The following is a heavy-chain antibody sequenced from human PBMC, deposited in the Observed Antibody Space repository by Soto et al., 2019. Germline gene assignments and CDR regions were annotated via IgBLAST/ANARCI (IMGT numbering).Heavy chain of an antibody. D-gene: IGHD2-8*01. CDR1: GFTFSDYY. J-gene: IGHJ6*02. V-gene: IGHV3-11*01. CDR3: PRRCTNGVCYTSYGMDV. CDR2: ISSSGSTI. Sequence: GGSLRLSXAASGFTFSDYYMSWIRQAPGKGLEWVSYISSSGSTIYYADSVKGRFTISRDNAKNSLYLQMNSLRAEDTAVYYCPRRCTNGVCYTSYGMDVWGQGTTVTVSS.